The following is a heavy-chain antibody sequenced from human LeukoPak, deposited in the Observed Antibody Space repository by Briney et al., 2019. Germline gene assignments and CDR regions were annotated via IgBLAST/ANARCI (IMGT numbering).Heavy chain of an antibody. CDR1: GFIFSCCG. CDR3: SRNLGD. J-gene: IGHJ4*02. CDR2: ISNKLNSYTT. V-gene: IGHV3-72*01. Sequence: PGGSLRLSCAASGFIFSCCGMNWVRQAPGKGLEWVGRISNKLNSYTTQLAASVKGRFTISRDDSKNSLYLQMNSLNIEDSAMYYCSRNLGDWGQGTLVTVSS.